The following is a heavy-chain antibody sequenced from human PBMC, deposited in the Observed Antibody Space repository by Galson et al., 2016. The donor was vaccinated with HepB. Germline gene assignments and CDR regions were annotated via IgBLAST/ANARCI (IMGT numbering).Heavy chain of an antibody. V-gene: IGHV2-70*01. D-gene: IGHD4-17*01. CDR3: ARIKPGDYMEYYFDY. J-gene: IGHJ4*02. CDR1: GFSLNTSGMC. Sequence: PALVKPTQTLTPTCSVSGFSLNTSGMCVTWIRQPPGKALEWLALIDWGDDKFYSTSLKTRLTISKDTSKNQVVLTMTNMDPVDTATYYCARIKPGDYMEYYFDYWGLGTVVTVSS. CDR2: IDWGDDK.